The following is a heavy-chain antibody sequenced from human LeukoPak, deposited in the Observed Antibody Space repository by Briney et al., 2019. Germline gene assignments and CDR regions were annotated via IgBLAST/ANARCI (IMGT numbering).Heavy chain of an antibody. D-gene: IGHD3-10*01. CDR3: ARNYYTSGSPLYYYYYMDV. Sequence: ASVKVSCKTSGYTFTAYYLHWVRQAPGQGPEWMGWINPGSGGTNYAQRFQGRVTMTRDTSISTAFMELSSLRSDDTAVYYCARNYYTSGSPLYYYYYMDVWGKGTTVTVSS. V-gene: IGHV1-2*02. CDR2: INPGSGGT. CDR1: GYTFTAYY. J-gene: IGHJ6*03.